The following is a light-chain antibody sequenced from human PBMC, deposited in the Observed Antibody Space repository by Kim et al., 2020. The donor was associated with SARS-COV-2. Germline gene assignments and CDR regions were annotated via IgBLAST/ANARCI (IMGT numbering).Light chain of an antibody. CDR3: QTSDTGIRV. CDR1: SGHSSYA. CDR2: LNNDGSH. Sequence: QPVLTQSPSASASLGASVRLTCTLSSGHSSYAIAWHQQQPEKGPRYLMKLNNDGSHTKGDGIPDRFSGSSSGAERYLTISSLQSEDEADYYGQTSDTGIRVFGGGTKLTVL. J-gene: IGLJ3*02. V-gene: IGLV4-69*01.